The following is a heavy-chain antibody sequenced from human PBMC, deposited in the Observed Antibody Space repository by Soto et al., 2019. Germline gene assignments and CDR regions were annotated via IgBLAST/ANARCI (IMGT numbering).Heavy chain of an antibody. Sequence: SETLSLTCTVSGGSISSYYWSWIRQPPGKGLEWIGYIYYSGSTNYNPSLKSRVTISVDTSKNQFSLKLSSVTAADTAVYYCARDRSYSYGGGIDYWGQGTLVTVSS. D-gene: IGHD5-18*01. V-gene: IGHV4-59*01. CDR3: ARDRSYSYGGGIDY. CDR2: IYYSGST. CDR1: GGSISSYY. J-gene: IGHJ4*02.